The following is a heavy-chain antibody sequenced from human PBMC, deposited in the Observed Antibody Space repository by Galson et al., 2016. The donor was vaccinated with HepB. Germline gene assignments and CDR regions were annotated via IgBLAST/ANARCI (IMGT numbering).Heavy chain of an antibody. V-gene: IGHV4-59*08. CDR1: GDSISSYY. CDR2: GHYSGNI. CDR3: AKWGSDILAFDN. Sequence: ETLSLTCTVSGDSISSYYWNWIRRPPGKGLEWIGYGHYSGNIKYNPSLKSRINTSVDTSKNQFSLRLSSSTAADTAEYYCAKWGSDILAFDNWGQGAMVYVSS. J-gene: IGHJ3*02. D-gene: IGHD3-10*01.